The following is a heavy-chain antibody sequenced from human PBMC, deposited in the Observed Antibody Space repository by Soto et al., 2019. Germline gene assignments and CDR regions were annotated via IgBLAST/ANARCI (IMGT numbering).Heavy chain of an antibody. D-gene: IGHD1-26*01. CDR1: GFTFSSYG. Sequence: GGSLRLSCAASGFTFSSYGMHWVRQAPGKGLEWVAVISYDGSNKYYADSVKGRFTISRDNSKNTLYLQMNSLRAEDTAVYYCAIPRLLDWFDPWGQGTLVTVSS. V-gene: IGHV3-30*03. J-gene: IGHJ5*02. CDR3: AIPRLLDWFDP. CDR2: ISYDGSNK.